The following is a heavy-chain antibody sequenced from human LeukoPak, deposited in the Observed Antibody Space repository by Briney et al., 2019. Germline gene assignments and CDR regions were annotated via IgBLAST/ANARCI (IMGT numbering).Heavy chain of an antibody. V-gene: IGHV1-18*01. Sequence: GASVKVSCKASGYTFTSYGISWVRQAPGQGLEWMGWISAYNGNTNYAQKLQGRVTMTTDTSTSTAYMELRSLRSDDTAVYYCARDRLGIATTDYYYYGMDVWGQGTPVTVSS. CDR1: GYTFTSYG. CDR2: ISAYNGNT. J-gene: IGHJ6*02. D-gene: IGHD1/OR15-1a*01. CDR3: ARDRLGIATTDYYYYGMDV.